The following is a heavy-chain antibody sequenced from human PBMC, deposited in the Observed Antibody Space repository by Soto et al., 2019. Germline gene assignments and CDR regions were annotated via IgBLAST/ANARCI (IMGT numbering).Heavy chain of an antibody. CDR3: ARDRGVASTPYYYYGMDV. Sequence: GASVKVSCKASGYTFTSYAMHWVRQAPGQRLEWMGWINAGNGNTKYSQKFQGRVTITRDTSASTAYMELSSLRAEDTAVYYCARDRGVASTPYYYYGMDVWGQGTTVTVSS. V-gene: IGHV1-3*01. D-gene: IGHD2-15*01. CDR2: INAGNGNT. CDR1: GYTFTSYA. J-gene: IGHJ6*02.